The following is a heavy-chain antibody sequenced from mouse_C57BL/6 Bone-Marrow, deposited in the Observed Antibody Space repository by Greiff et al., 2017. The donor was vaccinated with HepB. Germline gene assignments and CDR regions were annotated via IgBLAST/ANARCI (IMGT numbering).Heavy chain of an antibody. CDR2: IWSGGST. V-gene: IGHV2-4*01. J-gene: IGHJ4*01. CDR1: GFSLTSYG. CDR3: AKRGFITTVVAGAMDY. D-gene: IGHD1-1*01. Sequence: VKLVESGPGLVQPSQSLSITCTVSGFSLTSYGVHWVRQPPGKGLEWLGVIWSGGSTDYNAAFISRLSISKDNSKSQVFFKMNSLQADDTAIYYCAKRGFITTVVAGAMDYWGQGTSVTVSS.